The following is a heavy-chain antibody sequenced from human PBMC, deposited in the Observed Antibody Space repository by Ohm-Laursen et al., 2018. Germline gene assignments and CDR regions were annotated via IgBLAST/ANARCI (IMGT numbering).Heavy chain of an antibody. D-gene: IGHD3-10*01. CDR3: AKEPEGKYNWFDP. J-gene: IGHJ5*02. CDR1: EVTDSPDY. Sequence: SLRLSCTASEVTDSPDYMSWVRQAPGKGLECVAILYNGGFTYYADSVKGRFTISRDNSKNMLFLQMNSLRAEDTAFYYCAKEPEGKYNWFDPWGQGTLVTVSS. CDR2: LYNGGFT. V-gene: IGHV3-53*01.